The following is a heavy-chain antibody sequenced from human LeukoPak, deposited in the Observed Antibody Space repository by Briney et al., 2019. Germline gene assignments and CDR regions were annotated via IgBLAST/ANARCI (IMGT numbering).Heavy chain of an antibody. Sequence: PGRSLRLSCAASGFTFSSYGMHWVRQAPGKGLEWVAVISYDGSNKYYADSVKGRFTISRDNSKNTLYLQMNSLRAEDTAVYYCAKDPFAMVRDYFDYWGQGTLVTVSS. D-gene: IGHD3-10*01. CDR1: GFTFSSYG. V-gene: IGHV3-30*18. CDR2: ISYDGSNK. CDR3: AKDPFAMVRDYFDY. J-gene: IGHJ4*02.